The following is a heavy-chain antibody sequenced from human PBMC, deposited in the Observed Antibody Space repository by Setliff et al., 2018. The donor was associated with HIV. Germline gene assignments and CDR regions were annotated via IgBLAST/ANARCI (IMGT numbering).Heavy chain of an antibody. CDR3: ARALAIAPADAFDI. CDR2: IGTAGDT. V-gene: IGHV3-13*01. Sequence: PGGSLRLSCAASGFTFSDYAMTWVRQPPGKGLEWVSAIGTAGDTYYPGSVKGRFTISRENAKNSLYLQMNSLRAGDTAVYYCARALAIAPADAFDIWGQGTMVTVSS. CDR1: GFTFSDYA. J-gene: IGHJ3*02.